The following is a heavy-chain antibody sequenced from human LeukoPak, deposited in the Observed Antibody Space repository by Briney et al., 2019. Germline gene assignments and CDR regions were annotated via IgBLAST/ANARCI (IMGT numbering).Heavy chain of an antibody. D-gene: IGHD3-9*01. J-gene: IGHJ3*02. CDR2: IYHSGST. Sequence: SETLSLTCAVSGGSISSSNWWSWVRQPPGKGLEWIGEIYHSGSTNYNPSLKSRVTISVDKSKNQFSLKLSSVTAADTAVYYCAREGNYDILTGLDAFDIWGQGTMVTVSS. CDR3: AREGNYDILTGLDAFDI. CDR1: GGSISSSNW. V-gene: IGHV4-4*02.